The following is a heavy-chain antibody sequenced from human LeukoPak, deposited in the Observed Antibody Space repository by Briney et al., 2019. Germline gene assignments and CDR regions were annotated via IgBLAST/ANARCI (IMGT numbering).Heavy chain of an antibody. CDR1: GGSFSGYY. CDR3: ARGELGHYDSRIKPYRFDS. CDR2: IHYRGST. J-gene: IGHJ4*02. Sequence: SETLSLTCAVYGGSFSGYYWSWIRQPPGKGLEWIGEIHYRGSTNYDPSLKSRVTMSGDPSKNQISLKLNSVTAADTAVYYCARGELGHYDSRIKPYRFDSWGQGTLVTVSS. D-gene: IGHD3-22*01. V-gene: IGHV4-34*01.